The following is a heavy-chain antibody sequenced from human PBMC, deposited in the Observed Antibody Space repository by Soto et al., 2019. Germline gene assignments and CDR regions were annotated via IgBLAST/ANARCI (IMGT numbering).Heavy chain of an antibody. J-gene: IGHJ4*01. CDR1: GFTLRTYT. V-gene: IGHV3-21*06. CDR3: VRGMNPLF. Sequence: GGALRLSCAASGFTLRTYTMNWVRQAPGKGLEWVSSISISSSDRYYADSVRGRFTISRDNAKNALYLQMNSLRADDTAVYFCVRGMNPLFGGQGTLVTVSS. CDR2: ISISSSDR.